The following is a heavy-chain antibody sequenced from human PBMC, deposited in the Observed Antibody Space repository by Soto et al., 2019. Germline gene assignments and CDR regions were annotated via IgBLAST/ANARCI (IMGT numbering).Heavy chain of an antibody. CDR2: IKQDGSEK. CDR1: GFTFSTYW. V-gene: IGHV3-7*01. J-gene: IGHJ6*02. D-gene: IGHD4-17*01. Sequence: EVQLVESGGGLVQPGGSLRLSCAASGFTFSTYWMSWVRQAPGKGLEWVANIKQDGSEKYYVDSVKGRFTISRDNAKNSLYLQMNSLRVEDTAVYYCARGGMTTAPAYYYYGMDVWGQGTTVTVSS. CDR3: ARGGMTTAPAYYYYGMDV.